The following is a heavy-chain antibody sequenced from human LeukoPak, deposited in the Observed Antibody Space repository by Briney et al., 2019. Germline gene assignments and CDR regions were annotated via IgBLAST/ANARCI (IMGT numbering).Heavy chain of an antibody. CDR3: ARSRWSDAFDI. CDR1: GYTFTSYY. V-gene: IGHV1-2*06. CDR2: INPNSGGT. D-gene: IGHD2-15*01. J-gene: IGHJ3*02. Sequence: ASVKVSCKASGYTFTSYYMHWVRQAPGQGLEWMGRINPNSGGTNYAQKFQGRVTMTRDTSISTAYMELSRLRSDDTAVYYCARSRWSDAFDIWGQGTMVTVSS.